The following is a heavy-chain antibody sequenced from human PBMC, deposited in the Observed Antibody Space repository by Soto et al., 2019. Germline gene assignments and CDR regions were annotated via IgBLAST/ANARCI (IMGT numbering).Heavy chain of an antibody. J-gene: IGHJ6*02. CDR3: ARQGDPRDILTGYSPWDYYYGMDV. CDR2: IYYSGST. V-gene: IGHV4-59*05. Sequence: PSETLSLTCTVSGGSVSSYYWSWIRQPPGKGLEWIGSIYYSGSTYYNPSLKSRVTISVDTSKNQFSLKLSSVTAADTAVYYCARQGDPRDILTGYSPWDYYYGMDVWGQGTTVTVSS. CDR1: GGSVSSYY. D-gene: IGHD3-9*01.